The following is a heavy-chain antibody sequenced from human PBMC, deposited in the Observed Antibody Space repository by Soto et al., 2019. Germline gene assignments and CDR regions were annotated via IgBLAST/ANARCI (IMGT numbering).Heavy chain of an antibody. CDR2: ISYDGSNK. CDR1: GFTFSSYG. D-gene: IGHD4-17*01. J-gene: IGHJ4*02. V-gene: IGHV3-30*18. Sequence: GGSLRLSCAVSGFTFSSYGMHWVRQAPGKGLEWVAVISYDGSNKYYADSVKGRFTISRDNSKNTLYLQMNSLRAEDTAVYYCAKGSYGDPIDYWGQGTLVTVSS. CDR3: AKGSYGDPIDY.